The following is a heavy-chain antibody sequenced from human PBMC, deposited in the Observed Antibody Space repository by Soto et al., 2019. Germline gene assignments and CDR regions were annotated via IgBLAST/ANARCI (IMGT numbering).Heavy chain of an antibody. CDR1: GGSISSGGYY. CDR3: ARDDLWYGMDV. V-gene: IGHV4-31*03. Sequence: QVQLQESGPGLVKPSQTLSLTCTVSGGSISSGGYYWSWIRQHPGKGLEWIGYISYSGTTYYNPSLQSRLTISIDTSKNQCSLKLSSVTAADTAVYYCARDDLWYGMDVWGQGTTVTVSS. D-gene: IGHD2-21*02. J-gene: IGHJ6*02. CDR2: ISYSGTT.